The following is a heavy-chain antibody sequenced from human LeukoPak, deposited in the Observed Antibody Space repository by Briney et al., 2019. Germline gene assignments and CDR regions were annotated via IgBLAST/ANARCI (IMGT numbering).Heavy chain of an antibody. CDR1: GFTFSSYS. D-gene: IGHD3-22*01. J-gene: IGHJ4*02. CDR3: AKSDGDSAYYYDSSGYSVPDY. V-gene: IGHV3-21*01. CDR2: ISSISSYI. Sequence: GGSLRLSCAASGFTFSSYSMNWVRQAPGKGLEWVSSISSISSYIYYADSVKGRFTISRDNSKNTLYLQMNSLRAEDTAVYYCAKSDGDSAYYYDSSGYSVPDYWGQGTLVTVSS.